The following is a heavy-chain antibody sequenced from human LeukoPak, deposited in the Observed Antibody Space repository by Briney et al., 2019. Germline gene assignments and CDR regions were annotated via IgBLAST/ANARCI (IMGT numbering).Heavy chain of an antibody. CDR1: GFTFSSYS. CDR2: ISSSSSYI. V-gene: IGHV3-21*01. D-gene: IGHD2-2*02. CDR3: ARHLRYCSSTSCYIYYYMDV. J-gene: IGHJ6*03. Sequence: GGPLRLSCAASGFTFSSYSMNWVRQAPGKGLEWVSSISSSSSYIYYADSVKGRFTISRDNAKNSLYLQMNSLRAEDTAVYYCARHLRYCSSTSCYIYYYMDVWGKGTTVTVPS.